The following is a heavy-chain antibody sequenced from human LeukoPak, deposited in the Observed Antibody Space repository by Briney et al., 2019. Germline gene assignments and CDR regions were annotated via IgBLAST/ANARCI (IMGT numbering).Heavy chain of an antibody. CDR3: AKGRYTMPVGWIDP. Sequence: TGGSLRLSCAASGFTFSTFGMHWVRQAPGKGLEWEALIWDDGSYKYYADSVKGRFTISRDNSKNTVFLQMNSLRAEDTAVYYCAKGRYTMPVGWIDPWGQGTLVTVSS. CDR2: IWDDGSYK. CDR1: GFTFSTFG. V-gene: IGHV3-33*06. D-gene: IGHD1-14*01. J-gene: IGHJ5*02.